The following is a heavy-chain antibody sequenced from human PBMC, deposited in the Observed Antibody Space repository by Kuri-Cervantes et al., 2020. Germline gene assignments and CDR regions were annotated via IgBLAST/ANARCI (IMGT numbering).Heavy chain of an antibody. CDR2: INHSGST. V-gene: IGHV4-34*01. CDR3: ARGRATGTGARGGYYMDV. J-gene: IGHJ6*03. D-gene: IGHD1-1*01. Sequence: GSLRLSCAVYGGSFSGYYWSWIRQPPGKGLEWIGEINHSGSTNYNPSLKSRVTISVDTSKNQFSLRLRSVTAADTAVYYCARGRATGTGARGGYYMDVWVKGTAVTVSS. CDR1: GGSFSGYY.